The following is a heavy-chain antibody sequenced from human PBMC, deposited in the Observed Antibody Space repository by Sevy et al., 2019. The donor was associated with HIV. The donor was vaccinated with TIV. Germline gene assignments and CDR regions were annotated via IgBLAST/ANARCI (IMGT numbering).Heavy chain of an antibody. V-gene: IGHV3-30*04. J-gene: IGHJ6*02. CDR3: VHLWDIVVVPAAQYYYYGMDV. D-gene: IGHD2-2*01. CDR2: ISYDGSNK. Sequence: GGSLRLSCAASGFTFSSYAMHWVRQAPGKGLEWMAVISYDGSNKYYADSVKGRFTISRDNSKNTLYLQMNSLRAEDTAVYYCVHLWDIVVVPAAQYYYYGMDVWGQGTTVTVSS. CDR1: GFTFSSYA.